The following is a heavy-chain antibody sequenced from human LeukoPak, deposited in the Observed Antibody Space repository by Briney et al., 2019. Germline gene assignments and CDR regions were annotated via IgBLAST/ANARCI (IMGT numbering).Heavy chain of an antibody. J-gene: IGHJ5*02. D-gene: IGHD1-26*01. CDR1: GGSISSYY. V-gene: IGHV4-59*01. CDR2: IYYSGST. CDR3: ARGGWELLPFDP. Sequence: SETLSLTCTVSGGSISSYYWSWIRQPPGKGLEWIGYIYYSGSTNYNPSLKSRVTISVDTSKNQFSLKLSSVTAADTAVYYCARGGWELLPFDPWGQGTLVTVSS.